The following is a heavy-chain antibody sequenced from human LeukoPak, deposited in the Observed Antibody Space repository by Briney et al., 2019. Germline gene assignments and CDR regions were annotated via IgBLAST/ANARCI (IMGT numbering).Heavy chain of an antibody. CDR2: ISWNSGSL. D-gene: IGHD2-2*01. J-gene: IGHJ6*02. Sequence: GRSLRLSCAASGFTFDDYAMHWVRQAPGKGLEWVSDISWNSGSLGYADSVKGRFTISGDNAKNSLYLEMNSLRAEDTALYYCAKGCSSTSCPDGHYYGMDVWGQGTTVIVSS. CDR3: AKGCSSTSCPDGHYYGMDV. V-gene: IGHV3-9*01. CDR1: GFTFDDYA.